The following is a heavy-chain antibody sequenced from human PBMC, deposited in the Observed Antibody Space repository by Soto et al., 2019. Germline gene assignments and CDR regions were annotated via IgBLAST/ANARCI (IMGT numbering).Heavy chain of an antibody. CDR3: TRARPTGYCSSTSCYRVQGY. D-gene: IGHD2-2*01. J-gene: IGHJ4*02. CDR1: GFTFGDYA. V-gene: IGHV3-49*03. CDR2: IRSKAYGGTT. Sequence: GGSLRLSCTASGFTFGDYAMSWFRQAPGKGLEWVGFIRSKAYGGTTEYAASVKGRFTISRDDSKSIAYLQMNSLKTEDTAVYYCTRARPTGYCSSTSCYRVQGYWGQGTLVTVSS.